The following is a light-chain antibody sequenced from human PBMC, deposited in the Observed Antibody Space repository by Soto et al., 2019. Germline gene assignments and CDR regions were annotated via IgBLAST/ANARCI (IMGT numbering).Light chain of an antibody. CDR1: ESVVSNY. V-gene: IGKV3-20*01. Sequence: EIVLTQSPGTLSLPPGERATLSCRATESVVSNYLAWYQLKPGQAPRLLIYDASSRATGIPDRFSGSGSGTDFTLTISRLEPEDFEVYYCQQYGSIPWTFGQGTKVDIK. CDR2: DAS. CDR3: QQYGSIPWT. J-gene: IGKJ1*01.